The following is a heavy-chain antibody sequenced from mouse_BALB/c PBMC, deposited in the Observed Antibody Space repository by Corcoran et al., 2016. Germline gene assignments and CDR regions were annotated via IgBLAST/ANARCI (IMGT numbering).Heavy chain of an antibody. D-gene: IGHD2-3*01. V-gene: IGHV9-3-1*01. Sequence: QFQLVQSGPELKKPGETVKISCKASGYTFTNYGMNWVKQAPGKGLKWMGWINTYTGEPTYADDFKGRFAFSLETSASTAYLQINNLKNEDTATYFCASLIYDGYYLAYWGQGTLVTVSA. CDR3: ASLIYDGYYLAY. CDR1: GYTFTNYG. CDR2: INTYTGEP. J-gene: IGHJ3*01.